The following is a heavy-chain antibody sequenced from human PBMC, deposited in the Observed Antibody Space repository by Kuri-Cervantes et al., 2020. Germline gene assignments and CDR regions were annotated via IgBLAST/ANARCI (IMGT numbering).Heavy chain of an antibody. CDR1: GGSISSSSYY. CDR3: ARGVLTWFDP. D-gene: IGHD3-16*01. Sequence: GSLRLSCTVSGGSISSSSYYWGWIRQPPGKGLEWIGSIYYSGSTYYNPSLKSRVTISVDTSKNQFSLKLSSVTAADTAVYYCARGVLTWFDPWGQGTLVTVSS. J-gene: IGHJ5*02. CDR2: IYYSGST. V-gene: IGHV4-39*07.